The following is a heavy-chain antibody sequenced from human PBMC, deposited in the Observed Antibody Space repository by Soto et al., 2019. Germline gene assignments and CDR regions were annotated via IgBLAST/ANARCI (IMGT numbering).Heavy chain of an antibody. D-gene: IGHD6-19*01. CDR1: GFTFSSYA. CDR3: AKRAVAGMMVGYFDY. J-gene: IGHJ4*02. Sequence: GGSLRLSCAASGFTFSSYAMSWVRQAPGTGLEWVSAISGSGGSTYYADSVKGRFTISRDNSKNTLYLQMNSLRAEDTAVYYCAKRAVAGMMVGYFDYWGQGTLVTVSS. CDR2: ISGSGGST. V-gene: IGHV3-23*01.